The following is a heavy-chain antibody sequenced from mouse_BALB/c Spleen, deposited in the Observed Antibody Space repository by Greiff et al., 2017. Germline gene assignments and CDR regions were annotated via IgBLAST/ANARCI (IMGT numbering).Heavy chain of an antibody. CDR3: ARYYGNRMDY. J-gene: IGHJ4*01. D-gene: IGHD2-1*01. Sequence: EVMLVESGGGLVQPGGSRKLSCAASGFTFSSFGMHWVCQAPEKGLEWVAYISSGSSTIYYADTVKGRFTISRDNPKNTLFLQMTSLRSEDTAMYYCARYYGNRMDYWGQGTSVTVSS. V-gene: IGHV5-17*02. CDR1: GFTFSSFG. CDR2: ISSGSSTI.